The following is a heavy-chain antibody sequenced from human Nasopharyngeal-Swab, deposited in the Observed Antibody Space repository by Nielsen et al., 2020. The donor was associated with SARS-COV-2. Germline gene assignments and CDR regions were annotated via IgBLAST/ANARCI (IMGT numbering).Heavy chain of an antibody. V-gene: IGHV3-13*01. D-gene: IGHD3-10*01. J-gene: IGHJ6*01. CDR3: AREGYGSPLDV. CDR1: GFTFSSYY. Sequence: GESLKISCASSGFTFSSYYMHWVRQATGKGLEWVSAIGTAGDTYYPGSVKGRFTISRENAKNSLYLQMNSLRAGDTAVYYCAREGYGSPLDVWGQGTTVTVSS. CDR2: IGTAGDT.